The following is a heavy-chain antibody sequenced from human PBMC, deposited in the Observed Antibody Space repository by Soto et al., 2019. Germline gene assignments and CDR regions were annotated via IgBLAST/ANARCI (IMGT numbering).Heavy chain of an antibody. J-gene: IGHJ4*02. CDR2: IIPIFGTA. V-gene: IGHV1-69*13. CDR3: ARAVDRIGIYYFDY. Sequence: GASVQVSCKASGGTFSSYAISWVRQAPGQGLEWMGGIIPIFGTANYAQKFQGRVTITADESTSTAYMELSSLRSEDTAVYYCARAVDRIGIYYFDYWGQGTLVTVSS. CDR1: GGTFSSYA. D-gene: IGHD2-15*01.